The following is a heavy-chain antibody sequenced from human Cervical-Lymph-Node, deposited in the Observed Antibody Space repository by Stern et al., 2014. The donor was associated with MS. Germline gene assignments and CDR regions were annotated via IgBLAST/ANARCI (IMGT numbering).Heavy chain of an antibody. CDR3: ARVTLPAADF. V-gene: IGHV3-11*01. Sequence: VQLVESGGGLVKPGGSLRLSCEASGFKFSDHYMSWIRQAPGKGLEGVPYILGGENPVYYADSVRGRFTISRDNAKNTVYLQMDSLRADDTAVYYCARVTLPAADFWGQGTLVNVSS. CDR1: GFKFSDHY. CDR2: ILGGENPV. J-gene: IGHJ4*02. D-gene: IGHD2-2*01.